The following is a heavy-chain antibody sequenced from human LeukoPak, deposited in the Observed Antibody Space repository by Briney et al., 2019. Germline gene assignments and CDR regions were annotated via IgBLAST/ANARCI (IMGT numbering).Heavy chain of an antibody. J-gene: IGHJ3*02. Sequence: GESLKISCKGSGYSFTSYWIGWVRQMPGKGLEWMGIIYPGDSATRYSPSFQGQVTISADKSISTAYLQWSSLKASDTAMYYCARPKENNGDAFDIWGQGTMVTVSS. D-gene: IGHD2/OR15-2a*01. CDR3: ARPKENNGDAFDI. CDR2: IYPGDSAT. V-gene: IGHV5-51*01. CDR1: GYSFTSYW.